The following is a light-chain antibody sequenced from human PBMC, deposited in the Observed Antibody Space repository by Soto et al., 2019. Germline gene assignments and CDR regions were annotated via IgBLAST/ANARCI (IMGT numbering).Light chain of an antibody. CDR2: DAS. J-gene: IGKJ1*01. V-gene: IGKV1-33*01. Sequence: DIQMPQSPSSLSASVGDRVTITCQASQDINNYLNWNQQKPGKAPKLLIYDASNLETGVPSRFSGGGSGTEFSFTISSLQPEDIATYYCQQYDNLPRTFGQGTKVEIK. CDR1: QDINNY. CDR3: QQYDNLPRT.